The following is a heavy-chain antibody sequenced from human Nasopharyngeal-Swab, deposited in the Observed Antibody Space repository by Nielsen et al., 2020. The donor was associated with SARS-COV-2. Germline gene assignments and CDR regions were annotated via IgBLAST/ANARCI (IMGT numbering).Heavy chain of an antibody. V-gene: IGHV3-21*01. J-gene: IGHJ4*02. Sequence: GGSLRLSCAVSGFTFTGYSMNWVRQAPGKGPEWVSSINGGSNYIYYADSLKGRFTTSRDNAKNSLYLQMNSLRAEDTAVYYCARDPIYSSMRNVFDYWGQGTLVTVSS. D-gene: IGHD3-10*01. CDR1: GFTFTGYS. CDR2: INGGSNYI. CDR3: ARDPIYSSMRNVFDY.